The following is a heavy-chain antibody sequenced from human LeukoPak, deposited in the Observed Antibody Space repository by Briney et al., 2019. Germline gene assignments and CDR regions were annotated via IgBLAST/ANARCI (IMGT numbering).Heavy chain of an antibody. CDR1: GFTVSSNY. Sequence: GGSLRLSCAASGFTVSSNYMSWVRQAPGKGLEWVSVIYSGGSTYYADSVKGRFTISRDNSKNTLYLQMNSLRAEDTAVYYCARDEDGYQSWGDFDLWGRGTLVTVSS. CDR3: ARDEDGYQSWGDFDL. J-gene: IGHJ2*01. V-gene: IGHV3-53*01. D-gene: IGHD5-24*01. CDR2: IYSGGST.